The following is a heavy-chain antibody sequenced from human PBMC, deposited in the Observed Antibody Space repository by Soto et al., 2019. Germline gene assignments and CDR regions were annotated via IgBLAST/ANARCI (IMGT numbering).Heavy chain of an antibody. J-gene: IGHJ6*02. Sequence: PGGSLRLSCAASGFTFSSYGMHWVRQAPGKGLEWVAVIWYDGSNKYYADSVKGRFTISRDNSKNTLYLQMNSLRAEDTAVYYCARDRGIAAPRHHTIRYYYYGMDVWGQGTTVTVSS. V-gene: IGHV3-33*01. CDR2: IWYDGSNK. CDR3: ARDRGIAAPRHHTIRYYYYGMDV. D-gene: IGHD6-13*01. CDR1: GFTFSSYG.